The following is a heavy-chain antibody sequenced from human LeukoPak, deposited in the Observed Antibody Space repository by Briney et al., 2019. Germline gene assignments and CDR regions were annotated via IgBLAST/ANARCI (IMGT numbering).Heavy chain of an antibody. CDR3: ATSPPEDTAMVNGAFDI. J-gene: IGHJ3*02. CDR1: GYTFTSYG. Sequence: ASVKVSCKASGYTFTSYGISWVRQAPGKGLEWMGGFDSEDGETIYAQKFQGRVTMTEDTSTDTAYMELSSLRSEDTAVYYCATSPPEDTAMVNGAFDIWGQGTMVTVSS. CDR2: FDSEDGET. D-gene: IGHD5-18*01. V-gene: IGHV1-24*01.